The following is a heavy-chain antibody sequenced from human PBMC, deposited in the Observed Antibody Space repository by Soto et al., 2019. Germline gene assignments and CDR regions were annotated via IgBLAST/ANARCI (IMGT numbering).Heavy chain of an antibody. CDR3: ARHRGTLYYYDSSGYWFDP. J-gene: IGHJ5*02. Sequence: LKVSRKGSGYSFTSYWSGWVRQMPGKGLEWMGIIYPGDSDTRYSPSFQGQVTISADKSISTAYLQWSSLKASDTAMYYCARHRGTLYYYDSSGYWFDPWGQGTLVTVSS. CDR1: GYSFTSYW. V-gene: IGHV5-51*01. CDR2: IYPGDSDT. D-gene: IGHD3-22*01.